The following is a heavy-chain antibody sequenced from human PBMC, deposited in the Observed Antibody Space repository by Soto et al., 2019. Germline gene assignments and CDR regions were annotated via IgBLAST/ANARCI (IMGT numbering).Heavy chain of an antibody. CDR3: AKVGHPDILTGHFDC. Sequence: EVQLLESGGGLVQPGGSLRLSCAASGFTFSSYAMSWVRQAPGKGLEWVSAISGSGGSTYYADSVKGRFTISRDNSKNTLYLQMNSLRAVDTAIYNSAKVGHPDILTGHFDCWGQGTLVTVCS. D-gene: IGHD3-9*01. V-gene: IGHV3-23*01. CDR1: GFTFSSYA. J-gene: IGHJ4*02. CDR2: ISGSGGST.